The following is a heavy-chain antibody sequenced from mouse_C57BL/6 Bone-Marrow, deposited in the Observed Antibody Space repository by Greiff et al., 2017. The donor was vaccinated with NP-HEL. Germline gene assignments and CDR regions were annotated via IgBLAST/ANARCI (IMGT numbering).Heavy chain of an antibody. V-gene: IGHV1-15*01. CDR1: GYTFTDYE. D-gene: IGHD4-1*01. Sequence: QVQLQQSGAELVRPGASVTLSCKASGYTFTDYEMHWVKQTPVHGLEWIGAIDPETGGTAYNQKFTGKAILTADKSSSTAYMELRSLTSEDSAVYYCRRLGGYYFDYGGQGTTLTVTA. CDR3: RRLGGYYFDY. J-gene: IGHJ2*01. CDR2: IDPETGGT.